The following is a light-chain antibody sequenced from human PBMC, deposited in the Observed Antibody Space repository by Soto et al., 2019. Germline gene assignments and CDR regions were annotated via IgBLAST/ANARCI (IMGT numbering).Light chain of an antibody. V-gene: IGKV1-33*01. CDR1: QDIANY. CDR3: QQYYNPLFYT. CDR2: GAS. J-gene: IGKJ2*01. Sequence: DILMTQSPSSLSASVGDRVTITCQASQDIANYLNWYQQKPGKAPILLIYGASTLRIGVPSRFSGSGSGTDFTFTISSLQPEDIATYYCQQYYNPLFYTFGQGTKLEIK.